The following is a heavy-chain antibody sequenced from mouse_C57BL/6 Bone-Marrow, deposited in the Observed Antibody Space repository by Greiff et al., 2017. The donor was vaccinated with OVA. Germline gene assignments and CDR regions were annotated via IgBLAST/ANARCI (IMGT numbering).Heavy chain of an antibody. CDR3: ASRNYYRYFDV. J-gene: IGHJ1*03. CDR1: GFTFSDYY. CDR2: ISNVGGST. V-gene: IGHV5-12*01. Sequence: EVKLVESGGGLVQPGGSLKLSCAASGFTFSDYYMYWVRQTPEKRLEWVAYISNVGGSTYYPDTVTGRFTISRDNAKNTQNLQMSRLKSEDTAIFYCASRNYYRYFDVWGTGTTVTVSS.